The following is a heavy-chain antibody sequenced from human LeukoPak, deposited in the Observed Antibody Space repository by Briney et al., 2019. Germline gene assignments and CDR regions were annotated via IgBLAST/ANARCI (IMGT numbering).Heavy chain of an antibody. CDR3: ARESTFRYYYYRYV. CDR2: IIPIFGTA. CDR1: GGTFSSYA. V-gene: IGHV1-69*05. Sequence: AVKVSCKASGGTFSSYAISWVRQAPGQGLEWMGRIIPIFGTANYAQKFQGRVTITTDESTSTAYIELSSLRSADTAVYYCARESTFRYYYYRYVWGKGTTVTVSS. J-gene: IGHJ6*03. D-gene: IGHD3-16*01.